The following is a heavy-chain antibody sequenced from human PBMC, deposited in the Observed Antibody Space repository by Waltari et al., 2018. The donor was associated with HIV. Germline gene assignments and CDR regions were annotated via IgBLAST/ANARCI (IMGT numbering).Heavy chain of an antibody. Sequence: QVQLQESGPGLVKPSQTLSLTCTVSGDSILSGSYYWTWIRQSAGKGLEWIGRFYTSGSTKYNPSLKGRVTMSIDTSKNQFSLKLISLTAADTAVYYCAREGRDFYDSSGFYLYWGQGTLVAVSS. CDR3: AREGRDFYDSSGFYLY. D-gene: IGHD3-22*01. CDR2: FYTSGST. V-gene: IGHV4-61*02. CDR1: GDSILSGSYY. J-gene: IGHJ4*02.